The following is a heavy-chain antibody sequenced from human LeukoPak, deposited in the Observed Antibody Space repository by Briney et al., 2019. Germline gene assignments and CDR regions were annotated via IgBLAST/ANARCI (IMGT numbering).Heavy chain of an antibody. Sequence: GGSLRLSCAASGFNFGTYAMSWVRQAPGKGLEWVSVIYSGGSTDYADSVKGRFTISRDNSKNTVYLQMNSLRVEDTAVYYCARDLGSAAWFDPWGQGTLVTVSS. V-gene: IGHV3-66*01. CDR1: GFNFGTYA. J-gene: IGHJ5*02. D-gene: IGHD3-10*01. CDR2: IYSGGST. CDR3: ARDLGSAAWFDP.